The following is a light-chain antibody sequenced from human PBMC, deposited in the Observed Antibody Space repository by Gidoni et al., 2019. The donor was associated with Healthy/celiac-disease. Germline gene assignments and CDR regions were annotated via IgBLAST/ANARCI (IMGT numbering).Light chain of an antibody. CDR3: QQYDNLPF. CDR2: AAS. CDR1: QDISNY. J-gene: IGKJ4*01. V-gene: IGKV1-33*01. Sequence: DIHMTQSPSSLSASVGDRVTIPCQASQDISNYLNWYQQKPGKAPKLLIYAASNLETGVPSRFSGSGSGTDFTFTISSLQPEDIATYYCQQYDNLPFFGGGTKVEIK.